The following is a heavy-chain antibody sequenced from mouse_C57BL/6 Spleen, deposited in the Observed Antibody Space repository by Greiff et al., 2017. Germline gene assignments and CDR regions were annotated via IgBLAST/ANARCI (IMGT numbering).Heavy chain of an antibody. D-gene: IGHD2-5*01. CDR3: ARGLYYSNFQ. J-gene: IGHJ3*01. CDR2: IYPGDGDT. V-gene: IGHV1-82*01. CDR1: GYAFSSSW. Sequence: VQGVESGPELVKPGASVKISCKASGYAFSSSWMNWVKQRPGKGLEWIGRIYPGDGDTNYNGKFKGKATLTADKSSSTAYMQLSSLTSEDSAVYFCARGLYYSNFQWGQGTLVTVSA.